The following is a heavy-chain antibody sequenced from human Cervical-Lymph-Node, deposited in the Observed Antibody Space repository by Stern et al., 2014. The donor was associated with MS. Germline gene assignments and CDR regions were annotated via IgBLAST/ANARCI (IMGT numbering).Heavy chain of an antibody. CDR3: AGVYCSSPSCYVMNRMNV. J-gene: IGHJ6*02. D-gene: IGHD2-2*01. Sequence: VQLVQSGAEVKKPGSSVKVSCKASGGTFSTYAVSWVRQAPGQGLEWMARIIPILGKAIYAQKFQGRVTITADTSTSTAYMQLSSLRSEDTAVYYCAGVYCSSPSCYVMNRMNVWGQGTTVTVSS. V-gene: IGHV1-69*09. CDR1: GGTFSTYA. CDR2: IIPILGKA.